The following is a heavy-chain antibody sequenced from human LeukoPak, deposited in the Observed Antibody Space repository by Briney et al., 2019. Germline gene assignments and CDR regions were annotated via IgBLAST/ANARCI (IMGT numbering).Heavy chain of an antibody. J-gene: IGHJ6*03. Sequence: ASVKVSCKASGYTFTGYYMHWVRQAPRQGLEWMGWINPNSGGTNYAQKFQGRVTMTRDTSISTAYMELSRLRSDDTAVYYCARGYSSSWWYYYYYMDVWGKGTTVTVSS. CDR2: INPNSGGT. V-gene: IGHV1-2*02. D-gene: IGHD6-13*01. CDR3: ARGYSSSWWYYYYYMDV. CDR1: GYTFTGYY.